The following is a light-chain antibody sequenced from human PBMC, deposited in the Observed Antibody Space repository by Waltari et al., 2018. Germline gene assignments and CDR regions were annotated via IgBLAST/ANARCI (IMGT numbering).Light chain of an antibody. CDR3: QQYNIWPWT. J-gene: IGKJ1*01. CDR2: RAS. V-gene: IGKV3D-15*01. Sequence: EIVMTQSPATLYVSPGERATLSCRASQSVSSNLAWYQQKPGQTPRLLIYRASTRAAGVPDRFSGSGSGTEFTLTISSLQSEDSAIYYCQQYNIWPWTFGPGTNVDIK. CDR1: QSVSSN.